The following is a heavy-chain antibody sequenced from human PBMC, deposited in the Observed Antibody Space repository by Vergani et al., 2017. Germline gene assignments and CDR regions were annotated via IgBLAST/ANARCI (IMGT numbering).Heavy chain of an antibody. J-gene: IGHJ6*02. CDR1: GYTFTGYY. CDR3: ATPQTVSTGGMEV. Sequence: QVQLVQSGAEVKKPGASVKVSCKASGYTFTGYYMHWVRQAPGQGLEWMGWINPTSGGTNYAQKFQGRVTMTRDTSISTAYMELGRLRADATAVYYCATPQTVSTGGMEVWGQGTTVIVSS. CDR2: INPTSGGT. V-gene: IGHV1-2*02. D-gene: IGHD4-17*01.